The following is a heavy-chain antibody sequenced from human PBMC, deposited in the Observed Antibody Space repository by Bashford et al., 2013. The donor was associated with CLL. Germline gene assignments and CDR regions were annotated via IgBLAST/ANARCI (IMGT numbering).Heavy chain of an antibody. V-gene: IGHV1-2*02. CDR3: ARGTEAVHGMDV. J-gene: IGHJ6*02. CDR1: GYTFSGSY. CDR2: INPNSGGT. Sequence: ASVKVSCTASGYTFSGSYMHWVRQAPGQGLEWMGWINPNSGGTNYAQKFQDRVTISVDTSKNQFSLKLNSVNAADTAVYYCARGTEAVHGMDVWGQGTTVTVSS.